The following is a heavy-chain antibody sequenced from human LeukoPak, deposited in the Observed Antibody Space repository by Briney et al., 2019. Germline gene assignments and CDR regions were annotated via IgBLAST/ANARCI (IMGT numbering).Heavy chain of an antibody. CDR3: ARVPWGLQYFYY. Sequence: SQTLSLTCTVSGGSISSGDYYWSWIRQPPGKGLEWIGYIYFSGSTYYNPSLKSRVTISVDTSKNQSSLKLNSVTAADTAVYYCARVPWGLQYFYYWGQGTLVTVSS. J-gene: IGHJ4*02. CDR1: GGSISSGDYY. D-gene: IGHD4-11*01. V-gene: IGHV4-30-4*08. CDR2: IYFSGST.